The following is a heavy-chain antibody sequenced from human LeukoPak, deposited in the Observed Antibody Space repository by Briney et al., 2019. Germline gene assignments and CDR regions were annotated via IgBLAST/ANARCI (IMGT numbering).Heavy chain of an antibody. CDR2: IYDSGST. CDR3: ARGGVLKSVDY. J-gene: IGHJ4*02. CDR1: GGFISGHY. Sequence: SETLSLTCTLSGGFISGHYWTWIRQPPGKGLEWIGYIYDSGSTTYNPSLKSRVTISVDTSKNQFSLKLSSVTAADTAVYYCARGGVLKSVDYWGQGTLVAVSS. V-gene: IGHV4-59*11. D-gene: IGHD3-16*01.